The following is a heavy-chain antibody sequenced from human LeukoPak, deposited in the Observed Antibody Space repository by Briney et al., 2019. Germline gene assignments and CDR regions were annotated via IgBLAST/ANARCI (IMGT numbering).Heavy chain of an antibody. D-gene: IGHD1-1*01. CDR1: GDSVSSNSAA. CDR2: TYYRSERYS. CDR3: AREERLGPRRHFDY. J-gene: IGHJ4*02. Sequence: SQTLSLTCAISGDSVSSNSAAWNWIRQSPSRGLEWLGRTYYRSERYSDYAVSVKSRININPDTSKNQFSLQLSSVTAADTAVYYCAREERLGPRRHFDYWGRGTLVTVSS. V-gene: IGHV6-1*01.